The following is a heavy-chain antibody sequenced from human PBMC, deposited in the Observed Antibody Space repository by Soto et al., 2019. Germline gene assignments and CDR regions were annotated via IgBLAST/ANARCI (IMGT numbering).Heavy chain of an antibody. CDR2: IIPILGIA. CDR3: ARGGIPDPFDI. Sequence: ASLKLSCKSSGGPFSSYTISWVRQAPGQGLEWMGRIIPILGIANYAQKFQGRVTITADKSTSTAYMELSSLRSEDTAVYYCARGGIPDPFDIWGQGTMVTVSS. CDR1: GGPFSSYT. D-gene: IGHD6-13*01. V-gene: IGHV1-69*02. J-gene: IGHJ3*02.